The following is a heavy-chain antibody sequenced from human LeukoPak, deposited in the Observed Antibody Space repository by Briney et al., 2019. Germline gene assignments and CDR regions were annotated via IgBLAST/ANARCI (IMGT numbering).Heavy chain of an antibody. CDR2: ISRIGGST. V-gene: IGHV3-23*01. CDR3: AAPLGITGTTGVSWFDP. Sequence: PGGSLRLSCAPSGFSLSSYAMSWVRQAAGKGLEWVAAISRIGGSTYYADTVKGRFTISRDNSKNTLYLKMNSLRAEDTAVYYCAAPLGITGTTGVSWFDPGSQGHRTTVTA. D-gene: IGHD1-20*01. J-gene: IGHJ5*02. CDR1: GFSLSSYA.